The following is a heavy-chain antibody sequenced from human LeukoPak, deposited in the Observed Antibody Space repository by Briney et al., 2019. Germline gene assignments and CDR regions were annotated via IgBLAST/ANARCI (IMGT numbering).Heavy chain of an antibody. CDR3: TGSFGELSFFAY. Sequence: GGSLRLSCAASGFTFSDHYMDWVRQAPGKGLEWVGRIRNKANSYTTEYAASVKGRFTISRDDSKNSLYLQMNSLKTEDTAVYYCTGSFGELSFFAYWGQGTLVTVSS. CDR1: GFTFSDHY. CDR2: IRNKANSYTT. V-gene: IGHV3-72*01. D-gene: IGHD3-10*01. J-gene: IGHJ4*02.